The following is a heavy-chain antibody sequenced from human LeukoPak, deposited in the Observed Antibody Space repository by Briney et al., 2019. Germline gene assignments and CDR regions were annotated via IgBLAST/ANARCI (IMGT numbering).Heavy chain of an antibody. J-gene: IGHJ3*02. CDR3: ARATLVGATNPNAFDI. CDR1: GFTVSSNY. CDR2: IFGGGTT. Sequence: GGSLRLSCAASGFTVSSNYMNWVRQAPGKGLECVSIIFGGGTTDYADSVKGRFTISRDNPKNTLYLQMSSLRVEDTAVYYCARATLVGATNPNAFDIWGQGTMVTVSS. D-gene: IGHD1-26*01. V-gene: IGHV3-53*01.